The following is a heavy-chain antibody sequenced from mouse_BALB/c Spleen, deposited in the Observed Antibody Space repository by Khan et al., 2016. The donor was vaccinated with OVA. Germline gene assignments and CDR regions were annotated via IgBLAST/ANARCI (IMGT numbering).Heavy chain of an antibody. V-gene: IGHV5-12*02. D-gene: IGHD2-12*01. CDR3: ARQLYGAMDY. CDR1: GFTFSDYY. CDR2: ISNGGGST. Sequence: EVELVESGGGLVQPGGSLKLSCATSGFTFSDYYMYWVRQTPEKRLEWVAYISNGGGSTYYPDTVKGRFTISRDNAKNILYLQMSRLKSEDTAMFSCARQLYGAMDYWGQGTSVTVSS. J-gene: IGHJ4*01.